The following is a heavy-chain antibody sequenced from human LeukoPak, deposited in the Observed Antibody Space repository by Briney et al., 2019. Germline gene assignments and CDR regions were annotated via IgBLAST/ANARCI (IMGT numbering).Heavy chain of an antibody. J-gene: IGHJ4*02. CDR1: GGTFSSYS. V-gene: IGHV7-4-1*02. CDR3: ARVGLEYTSDY. Sequence: ASVKVSCKASGGTFSSYSISWVRQAPGQGLEWMGWINTNTGNPTYAQGFTGRFIFSLDTSVSTAYLQISSLKAEDTAEYYCARVGLEYTSDYWGQGTLVTVSS. CDR2: INTNTGNP. D-gene: IGHD6-6*01.